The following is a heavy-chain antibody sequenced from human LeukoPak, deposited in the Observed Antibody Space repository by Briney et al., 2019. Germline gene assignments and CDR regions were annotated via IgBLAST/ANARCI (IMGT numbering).Heavy chain of an antibody. D-gene: IGHD3-10*01. Sequence: PSETLSLTCTVSGGSISSYYWSWIRQPPGKGLEWIGYIYYSGSTNYNPSLKSRVTISVETSKNQFSLKLSSVTAADTAVYYCARTTMVRGTYYMDVWGKGTTVTISS. CDR1: GGSISSYY. CDR3: ARTTMVRGTYYMDV. V-gene: IGHV4-59*01. J-gene: IGHJ6*03. CDR2: IYYSGST.